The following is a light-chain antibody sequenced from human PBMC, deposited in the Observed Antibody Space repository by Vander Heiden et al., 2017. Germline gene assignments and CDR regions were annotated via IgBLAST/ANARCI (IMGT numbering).Light chain of an antibody. V-gene: IGLV1-47*01. J-gene: IGLJ2*01. CDR2: RNN. CDR1: SSNIGSNY. Sequence: QSVLTQPPSASGTPGQRVTISCSGSSSNIGSNYVYWYQQLPGTAPKLLIYRNNQRPSGVPDRFSGSKSGTSASLAISGLRSEDEADYYCAAWDDSLRRVFGGGTKLT. CDR3: AAWDDSLRRV.